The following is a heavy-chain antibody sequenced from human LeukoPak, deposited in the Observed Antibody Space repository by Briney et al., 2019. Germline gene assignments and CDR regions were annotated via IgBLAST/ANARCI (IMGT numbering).Heavy chain of an antibody. V-gene: IGHV1-2*06. J-gene: IGHJ4*02. Sequence: GASVKVSCKASGYTFTGYYMHWVRQAPGQGLEWMGRINPNSGGTNYAQKFQGRVTMTRDMSISTAYMELSRLRSDDTAVYYCARDLGGYSSGLYYFDYWGQGTLVTVSS. CDR3: ARDLGGYSSGLYYFDY. D-gene: IGHD6-19*01. CDR2: INPNSGGT. CDR1: GYTFTGYY.